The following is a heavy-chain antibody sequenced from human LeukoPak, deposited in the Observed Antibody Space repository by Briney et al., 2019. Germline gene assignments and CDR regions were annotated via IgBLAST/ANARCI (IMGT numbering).Heavy chain of an antibody. CDR3: ARQLAEFRQYWYFDL. CDR2: IYYSGST. CDR1: GGSISSHY. Sequence: KPSETLSLTCTVSGGSISSHYWSWIRQPPGKGLEWIGSIYYSGSTYYNPSLKSRVTISVDTSKNQFSLKLSSVTAADTAVYYCARQLAEFRQYWYFDLWGRGTLVTVSS. J-gene: IGHJ2*01. V-gene: IGHV4-59*08. D-gene: IGHD1-1*01.